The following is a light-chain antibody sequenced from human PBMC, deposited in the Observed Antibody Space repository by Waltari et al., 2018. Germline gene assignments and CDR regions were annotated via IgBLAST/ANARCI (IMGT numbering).Light chain of an antibody. CDR3: QQYNNWPYT. Sequence: EIVMTQSPATLSVSPGERATLACRASQSVSSNSAWYQQKPGQAPRLLSYGASTRATGIPARFSGSGSGTEFTLTISSLQSEDFAVYYCQQYNNWPYTFGQGTKLEIK. J-gene: IGKJ2*01. V-gene: IGKV3-15*01. CDR1: QSVSSN. CDR2: GAS.